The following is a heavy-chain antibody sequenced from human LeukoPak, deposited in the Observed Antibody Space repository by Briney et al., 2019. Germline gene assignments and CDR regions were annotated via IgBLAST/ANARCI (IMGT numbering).Heavy chain of an antibody. J-gene: IGHJ4*02. CDR2: ISAYNGNT. CDR3: ARGLEGYYGSGSYPSAFDY. CDR1: GYTFTSYG. Sequence: ASVKVSCKASGYTFTSYGISWVRQAPGQGLEWMGWISAYNGNTNYAQKLQGRVATTTDTSTSTAYMELRSLRSDDTAVYYCARGLEGYYGSGSYPSAFDYWGQGTLVTVSS. D-gene: IGHD3-10*01. V-gene: IGHV1-18*04.